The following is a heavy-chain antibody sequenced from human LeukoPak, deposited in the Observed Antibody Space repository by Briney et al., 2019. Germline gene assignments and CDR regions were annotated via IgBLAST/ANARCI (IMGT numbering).Heavy chain of an antibody. V-gene: IGHV3-23*01. Sequence: SGGSLRLSCAASGFTFSSYGMHWVRQAPGKGLEWVSSLISSGTTTYYADSVKGRFTISRDNSKNTVHLQMDSLRAEDSAVYYCAKNAGYSYGLYYFDYWGQGTLVTVSS. CDR3: AKNAGYSYGLYYFDY. CDR1: GFTFSSYG. CDR2: LISSGTTT. J-gene: IGHJ4*02. D-gene: IGHD5-18*01.